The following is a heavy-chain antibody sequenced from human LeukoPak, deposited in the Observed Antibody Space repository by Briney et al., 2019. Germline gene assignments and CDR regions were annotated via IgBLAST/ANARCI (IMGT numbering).Heavy chain of an antibody. Sequence: GGSLRLSCAASEFTFSDYQMNWIRQAPGKGLEWVSYISSSGTVIYYADPEKRLFTISRDSAKNSLYLRMNSLRAEDTAVYYCARGRYYYGSWYMDVWGQGTTVTVSS. D-gene: IGHD3-10*01. J-gene: IGHJ6*02. CDR2: ISSSGTVI. CDR3: ARGRYYYGSWYMDV. V-gene: IGHV3-11*01. CDR1: EFTFSDYQ.